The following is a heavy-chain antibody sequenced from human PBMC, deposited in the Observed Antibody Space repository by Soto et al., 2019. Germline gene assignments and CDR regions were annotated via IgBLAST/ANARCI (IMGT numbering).Heavy chain of an antibody. V-gene: IGHV3-33*01. D-gene: IGHD2-8*01. Sequence: QVQLVESGGGVVQPGRSLRLSCAASGFTFSSYGMHWVRQAPGKGLEWVAVIWYDGSNKFYADSVKGRFTISRDNSKNTLYLQMNSLRAEETAVYYCARDPNGGFDYWGQGTLVTVSS. CDR3: ARDPNGGFDY. J-gene: IGHJ4*02. CDR1: GFTFSSYG. CDR2: IWYDGSNK.